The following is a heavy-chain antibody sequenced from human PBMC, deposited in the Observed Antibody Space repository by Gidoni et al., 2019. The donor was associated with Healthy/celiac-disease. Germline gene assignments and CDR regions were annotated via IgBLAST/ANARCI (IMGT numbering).Heavy chain of an antibody. Sequence: QVQLVQSGAEVKKPGASVKVSCKVSGYTLTDLSMHWVRQAPGKGLEWMGGFDPEDGETIYAQKFQGRVTMTEDTSTDTAYMELSSLRSEDTAVYHCATGYCSSTSCYPYWYFDLWGRGTLVTVSS. D-gene: IGHD2-2*01. J-gene: IGHJ2*01. V-gene: IGHV1-24*01. CDR3: ATGYCSSTSCYPYWYFDL. CDR1: GYTLTDLS. CDR2: FDPEDGET.